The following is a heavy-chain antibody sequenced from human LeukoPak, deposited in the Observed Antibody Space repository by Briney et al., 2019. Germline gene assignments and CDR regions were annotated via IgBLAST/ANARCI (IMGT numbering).Heavy chain of an antibody. D-gene: IGHD6-19*01. CDR1: GDSVSSNSAT. Sequence: SQTLSLTCAISGDSVSSNSATWNWIRQSPSRGLEWLGRIYYRSKLYSDYAVSVKSRITITPDTSKNQFSLHLSSVTPEDTAVYYCAGLGAVVPRYWGQGTLVTVSS. CDR3: AGLGAVVPRY. V-gene: IGHV6-1*01. J-gene: IGHJ4*02. CDR2: IYYRSKLYS.